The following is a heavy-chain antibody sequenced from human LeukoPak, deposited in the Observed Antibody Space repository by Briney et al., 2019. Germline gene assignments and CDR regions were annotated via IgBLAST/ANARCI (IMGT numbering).Heavy chain of an antibody. J-gene: IGHJ4*02. V-gene: IGHV1-46*01. Sequence: APVKVSCKASGYTFTSYYMHWVRQAPGQGLEWMGIINPSSGSTSYAQKFQGRVTMTRDTSTSTVYMQLSSLRSEDAAMYYCATMDCGGDCYWGYWGQGTLVTVSS. CDR2: INPSSGST. D-gene: IGHD2-21*02. CDR3: ATMDCGGDCYWGY. CDR1: GYTFTSYY.